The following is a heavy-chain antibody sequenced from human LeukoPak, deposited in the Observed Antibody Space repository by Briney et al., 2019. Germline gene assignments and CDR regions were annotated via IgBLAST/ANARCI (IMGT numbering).Heavy chain of an antibody. V-gene: IGHV4-30-4*08. CDR1: GGSISSGDYY. J-gene: IGHJ4*02. CDR3: ASSFYYDSRDY. CDR2: ITPSGST. D-gene: IGHD3-22*01. Sequence: PSQTLSLTCTVSGGSISSGDYYWSWIRQPPGKGLEWIGEITPSGSTNYSPSLKSRVSISIDTSKKKLSLRLTSVTAADSAVYYCASSFYYDSRDYWGQGTLVTVSS.